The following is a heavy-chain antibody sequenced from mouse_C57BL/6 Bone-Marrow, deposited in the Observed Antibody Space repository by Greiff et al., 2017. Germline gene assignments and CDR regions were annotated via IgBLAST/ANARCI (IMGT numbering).Heavy chain of an antibody. Sequence: QVQLQQSGAELVKPGASVKISCKASGYAFSSYWMNWVKQRPGKGLEWIGQIYPGDGDTNYNGKFKGKATLTADKSYSKAYMQLSSRTFEDSAVYFCARKDSNYPFAYWGQGTLVTVSA. CDR2: IYPGDGDT. CDR1: GYAFSSYW. D-gene: IGHD2-5*01. J-gene: IGHJ3*01. V-gene: IGHV1-80*01. CDR3: ARKDSNYPFAY.